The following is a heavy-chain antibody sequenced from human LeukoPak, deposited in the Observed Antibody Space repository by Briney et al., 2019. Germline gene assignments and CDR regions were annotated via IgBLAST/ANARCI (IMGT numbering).Heavy chain of an antibody. D-gene: IGHD6-13*01. V-gene: IGHV3-23*01. J-gene: IGHJ3*02. Sequence: GGSLRLSCAASGFTFSSYAMSWVRQAPGKGLEWVSAISGSGGSTYYADSVKGRFTISGDNSKNTLYLQMNSLRAEDTAVYYCARLYSSSWCKSLDIWGQGTMVTVSS. CDR1: GFTFSSYA. CDR2: ISGSGGST. CDR3: ARLYSSSWCKSLDI.